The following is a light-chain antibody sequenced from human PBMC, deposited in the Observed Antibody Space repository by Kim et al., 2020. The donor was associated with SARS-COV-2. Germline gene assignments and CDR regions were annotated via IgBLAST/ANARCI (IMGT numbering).Light chain of an antibody. J-gene: IGLJ3*02. CDR3: CSYAASSSLV. V-gene: IGLV2-11*01. Sequence: GQSVTVSCTGTSRDVGGYNYFSWYQHHPGKPPKLMIYGVPARPSGVPDRFSGSKSGNTASLTISGLQAEDEADYYCCSYAASSSLVFGGGTKVTVL. CDR2: GVP. CDR1: SRDVGGYNY.